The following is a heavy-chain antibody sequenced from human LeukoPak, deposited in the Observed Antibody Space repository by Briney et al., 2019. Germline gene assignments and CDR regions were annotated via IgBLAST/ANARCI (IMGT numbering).Heavy chain of an antibody. CDR2: INPSGGST. V-gene: IGHV1-46*01. Sequence: ASVKVSCKASGGTFSSYAISWVRQAPGQGLEWMGIINPSGGSTSYAQKFQGRVTMTRDTSTSTVYMELSSLRSEDTAVYYCARTNPAEVVGILWSSTALDIWGQGTMVTVSS. CDR3: ARTNPAEVVGILWSSTALDI. D-gene: IGHD2-21*01. CDR1: GGTFSSYA. J-gene: IGHJ3*02.